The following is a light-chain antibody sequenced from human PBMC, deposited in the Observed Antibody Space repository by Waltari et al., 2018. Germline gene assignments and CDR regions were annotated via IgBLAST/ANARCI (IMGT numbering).Light chain of an antibody. V-gene: IGLV3-19*01. CDR1: SLTPYF. Sequence: SSELTQDPAVSVAVGQTVRITCQGASLTPYFASWYKQKPGQAPLLVIYGRNDRPSGIPDRFFGASTGDKSSLTITGAQAEDEADYFCNCRDSSGNHRFGGGTKLTVL. CDR3: NCRDSSGNHR. J-gene: IGLJ2*01. CDR2: GRN.